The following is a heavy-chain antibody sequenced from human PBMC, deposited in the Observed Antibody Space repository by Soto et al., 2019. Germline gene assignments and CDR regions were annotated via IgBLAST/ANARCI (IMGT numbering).Heavy chain of an antibody. CDR3: ARHHGPTTSENWFDP. D-gene: IGHD5-12*01. V-gene: IGHV1-18*01. CDR2: ISTSSGDT. J-gene: IGHJ5*02. Sequence: QFNLVQSGVEVKTPGASVKVSCQALGNTFFTYDTVWGRRAPGQGLEWMGWISTSSGDTKYAQKFQGRVTMTTDTSTTTAYLELRSLRSDDTAVYYCARHHGPTTSENWFDPWGQGTLVTVSS. CDR1: GNTFFTYD.